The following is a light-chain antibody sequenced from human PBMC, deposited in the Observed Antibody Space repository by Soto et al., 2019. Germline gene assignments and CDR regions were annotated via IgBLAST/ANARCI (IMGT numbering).Light chain of an antibody. Sequence: EIVLTQSPGTLSLSAGERATLSCRASQRISTSYLAWYQQKPGRAPRVLVYGTSTRATGNQSRFSGSGSGTDFTHTISRLEHEDFAVYYCQQYGDSPFTFGPGTKVDIK. CDR3: QQYGDSPFT. CDR1: QRISTSY. CDR2: GTS. J-gene: IGKJ3*01. V-gene: IGKV3-20*01.